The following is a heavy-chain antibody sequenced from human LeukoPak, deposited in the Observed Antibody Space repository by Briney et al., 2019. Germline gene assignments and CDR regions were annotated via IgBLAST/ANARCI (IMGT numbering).Heavy chain of an antibody. J-gene: IGHJ4*02. Sequence: ASVKVSCKASGGTFSSYAISWVRQAPGQGLEWMGRIIPIFGTANYAQKFQGRVTITTDESTSTAYMELSSLRSEDTAVYCCARDRYPIFHCTNGVCTFWYWGQGTLVTVSS. CDR1: GGTFSSYA. CDR2: IIPIFGTA. CDR3: ARDRYPIFHCTNGVCTFWY. D-gene: IGHD2-8*01. V-gene: IGHV1-69*05.